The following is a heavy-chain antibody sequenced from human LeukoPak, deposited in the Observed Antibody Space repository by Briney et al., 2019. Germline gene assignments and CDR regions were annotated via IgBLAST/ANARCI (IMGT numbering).Heavy chain of an antibody. CDR1: GYTFTSYY. D-gene: IGHD2-15*01. J-gene: IGHJ3*02. CDR2: INPSGGST. Sequence: ASVKVSCKASGYTFTSYYMHWVRQAPGQGLEWMGIINPSGGSTSYAQKFQGRVTMTRDTSTSTVYMELSSLRSEDTSVYYCARAAHSNIDIVVVVAANFDAFDIWGQGTMVTVSS. CDR3: ARAAHSNIDIVVVVAANFDAFDI. V-gene: IGHV1-46*01.